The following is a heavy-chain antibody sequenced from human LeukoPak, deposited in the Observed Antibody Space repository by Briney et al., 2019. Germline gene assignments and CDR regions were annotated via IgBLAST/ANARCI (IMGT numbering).Heavy chain of an antibody. D-gene: IGHD3-9*01. CDR1: GFTFSSYA. J-gene: IGHJ4*02. V-gene: IGHV3-23*01. CDR2: ISGSGGST. Sequence: PGGSLRLSCAASGFTFSSYAMSWVRQAPGKGLGRVSAISGSGGSTYYADSVKGRFTISRDNSKNTLYLQMNSLRAEDTAVYYCAKQGGDILTGYYGNYWGQGTLVTVSS. CDR3: AKQGGDILTGYYGNY.